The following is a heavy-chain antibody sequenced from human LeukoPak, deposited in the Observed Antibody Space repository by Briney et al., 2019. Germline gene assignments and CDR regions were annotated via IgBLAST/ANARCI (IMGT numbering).Heavy chain of an antibody. V-gene: IGHV4-59*01. J-gene: IGHJ4*02. CDR3: ARGVVIAPQTSDY. Sequence: SETLSLTCTVSGESISGFYWTWIRQPPGKGLEWIGYIYYSGSTNYNPSLKSRVTISVDTSKNQFSLKLSSVTAADTAVYYCARGVVIAPQTSDYWGQGTLVTVSS. CDR1: GESISGFY. CDR2: IYYSGST. D-gene: IGHD2-21*01.